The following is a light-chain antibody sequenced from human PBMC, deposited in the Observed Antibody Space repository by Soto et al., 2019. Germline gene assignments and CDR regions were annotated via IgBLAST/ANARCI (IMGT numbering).Light chain of an antibody. J-gene: IGKJ3*01. Sequence: DVQMTQSPSSVSASVGDRVTINCRASQDISSWLAWYQQKPGKAPKLLIYAASNLQSGVPSRFSGSGSGTDFTLTISRLQTEDFATYFCQQGYSFAFTFGPGTKLDI. CDR3: QQGYSFAFT. V-gene: IGKV1-12*01. CDR2: AAS. CDR1: QDISSW.